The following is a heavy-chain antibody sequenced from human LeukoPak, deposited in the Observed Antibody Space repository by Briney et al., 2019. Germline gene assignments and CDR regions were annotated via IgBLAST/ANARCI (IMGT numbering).Heavy chain of an antibody. J-gene: IGHJ4*02. CDR2: LNPSGGST. CDR3: ARDESNYYDSSGLDY. V-gene: IGHV1-46*01. Sequence: ASVKVSCKASGYTVTSYYMHWVRRAPGQGLEWMGILNPSGGSTSYAQKSQGRATLTRATSTSTVYMELRSLRSDDTAVYYCARDESNYYDSSGLDYWGQGTLVTVSS. CDR1: GYTVTSYY. D-gene: IGHD3-22*01.